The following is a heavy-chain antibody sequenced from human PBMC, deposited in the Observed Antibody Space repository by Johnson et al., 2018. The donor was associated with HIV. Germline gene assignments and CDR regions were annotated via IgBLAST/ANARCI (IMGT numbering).Heavy chain of an antibody. D-gene: IGHD5-12*01. J-gene: IGHJ3*02. V-gene: IGHV3-66*01. CDR3: AREGRYSGYDPLKRNAFDI. CDR1: GFTVSSKY. CDR2: IFSGGNT. Sequence: EVQLVESGGGLVQPGGSLRLSCAASGFTVSSKYMTWVRQAPGKGLAWVSGIFSGGNTYYADSVKGRFTISRDNSKNSLYLQMSSLRAEDTAVYFCAREGRYSGYDPLKRNAFDIWGQGTMVTVSS.